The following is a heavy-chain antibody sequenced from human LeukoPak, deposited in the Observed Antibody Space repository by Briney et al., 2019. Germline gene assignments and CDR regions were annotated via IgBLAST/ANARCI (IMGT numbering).Heavy chain of an antibody. CDR1: GFTFSNYW. D-gene: IGHD1-26*01. Sequence: GGSLRLSCAASGFTFSNYWMSWGRQAPGKGLEWVANIQDDGSGKYYVDSVKGRLTISRDNAEKTLYLQMNSLRAEDTAVYYCARYSGNSYSFHYWGQGTLVTVSS. CDR2: IQDDGSGK. CDR3: ARYSGNSYSFHY. J-gene: IGHJ4*02. V-gene: IGHV3-7*05.